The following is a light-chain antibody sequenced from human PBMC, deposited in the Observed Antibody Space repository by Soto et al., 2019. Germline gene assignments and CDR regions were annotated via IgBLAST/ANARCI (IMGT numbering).Light chain of an antibody. CDR3: QQRSNWIT. J-gene: IGKJ5*01. CDR2: DAS. CDR1: QSASSY. Sequence: EIVLTQSPATLSLSPGERATLSCRASQSASSYLACYQQKPGQAHRLLIYDASNRATGIPARFSGSRSGTDFPLTISSLEPEDFAVYYCQQRSNWITFGQGTRLEIK. V-gene: IGKV3-11*01.